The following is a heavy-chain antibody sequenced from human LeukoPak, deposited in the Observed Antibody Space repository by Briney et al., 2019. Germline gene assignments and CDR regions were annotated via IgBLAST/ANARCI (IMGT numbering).Heavy chain of an antibody. D-gene: IGHD6-19*01. CDR3: ARSSLAVAGSVFDY. Sequence: ASVKVSCKASGYTFTSYGISWVRQAPGQGLEWMGWISTYNGNTHYAQKLQGRVTMTTDTSTSTAYMELRSLRSDDTAVYYCARSSLAVAGSVFDYWGQGTLVTV. J-gene: IGHJ4*02. CDR1: GYTFTSYG. CDR2: ISTYNGNT. V-gene: IGHV1-18*01.